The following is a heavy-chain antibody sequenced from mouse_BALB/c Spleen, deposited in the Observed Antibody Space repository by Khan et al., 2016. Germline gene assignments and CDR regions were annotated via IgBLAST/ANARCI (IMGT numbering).Heavy chain of an antibody. J-gene: IGHJ4*01. Sequence: VQLVESGAELARPGASVKMSCKASGYTFTSNTMHWVKQRPGQGLEWIGYINPRSSYTNYNQKFKDKATLTADKSSSTAYMQLSSLTSEDSAVXYCARRTTGYAMDYWGQGTSVTVSS. CDR2: INPRSSYT. CDR3: ARRTTGYAMDY. D-gene: IGHD2-14*01. CDR1: GYTFTSNT. V-gene: IGHV1-4*01.